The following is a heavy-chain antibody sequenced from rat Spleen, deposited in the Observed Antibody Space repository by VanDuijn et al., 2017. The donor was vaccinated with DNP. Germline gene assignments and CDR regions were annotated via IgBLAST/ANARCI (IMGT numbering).Heavy chain of an antibody. Sequence: EVQLVESGGGLVQPGGSLKLSCAASGFSFSDYAMAWVRQSPKKGLEWVGNIMDDGSGTYYRDSVKGRFTISRDNAKSTLYLQMNSLRSEDTATYYCTRGGFITTLDYWGQGVMVTVSS. CDR1: GFSFSDYA. CDR2: IMDDGSGT. D-gene: IGHD1-10*01. CDR3: TRGGFITTLDY. J-gene: IGHJ2*01. V-gene: IGHV5-7*01.